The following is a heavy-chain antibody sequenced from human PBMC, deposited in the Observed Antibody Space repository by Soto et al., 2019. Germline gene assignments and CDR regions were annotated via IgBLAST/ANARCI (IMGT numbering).Heavy chain of an antibody. Sequence: LTCAVSGGSISSGGYSWSWIRQPPGKGLEWIGYIYHSGSTYYNPSLKSRVTISVDRSKNQFSLKLSSVTAADTAVYYCARDGGYGDYVGAFDIWGEGTMVTI. CDR1: GGSISSGGYS. CDR2: IYHSGST. V-gene: IGHV4-30-2*01. D-gene: IGHD4-17*01. J-gene: IGHJ3*02. CDR3: ARDGGYGDYVGAFDI.